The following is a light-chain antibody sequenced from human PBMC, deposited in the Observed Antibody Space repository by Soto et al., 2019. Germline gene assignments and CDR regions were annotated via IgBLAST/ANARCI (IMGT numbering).Light chain of an antibody. CDR2: EVS. CDR1: SSDVGGYNY. Sequence: QSALTQPASVSGSPGQSITISCTGTSSDVGGYNYVSWYQQHPGKAPKLMIYEVSNRPSGVSNRFSGSKSGNTASLTISGLQAEDVADYYCSSYTSSSTRLFGGGTKVTVL. J-gene: IGLJ3*02. CDR3: SSYTSSSTRL. V-gene: IGLV2-14*01.